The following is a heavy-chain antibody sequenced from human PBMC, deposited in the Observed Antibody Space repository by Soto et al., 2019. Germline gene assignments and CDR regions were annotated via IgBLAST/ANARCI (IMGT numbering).Heavy chain of an antibody. CDR2: LIPIFGTE. J-gene: IGHJ3*02. CDR1: GGTFSSYA. CDR3: ARGPTGTTVSSFDI. Sequence: GASVKVSCKASGGTFSSYAISWVRQAPLQGLEWMGGLIPIFGTENSAQKFQGRVTITADESTSTAYMELSSLRSEDTAVYYCARGPTGTTVSSFDIWGQGPMVTVS. D-gene: IGHD1-7*01. V-gene: IGHV1-69*13.